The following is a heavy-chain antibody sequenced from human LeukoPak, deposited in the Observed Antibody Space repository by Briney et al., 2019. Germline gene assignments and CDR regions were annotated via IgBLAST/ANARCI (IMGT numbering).Heavy chain of an antibody. V-gene: IGHV4-39*07. J-gene: IGHJ3*02. Sequence: PSETLSLTCTVSGGSISSSSYYWGWIRQPPGKGLEWIGSIYYSGSTYYNPSLKSRVTTSVDTSKNQFSLKLSSVTAADTAVYYCAREPDSIVVAKYKRYDAFDIWGQGTMVTVSS. CDR3: AREPDSIVVAKYKRYDAFDI. CDR1: GGSISSSSYY. CDR2: IYYSGST. D-gene: IGHD3-22*01.